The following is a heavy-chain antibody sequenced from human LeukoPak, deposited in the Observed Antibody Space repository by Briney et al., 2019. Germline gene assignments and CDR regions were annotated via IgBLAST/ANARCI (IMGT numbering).Heavy chain of an antibody. D-gene: IGHD1-1*01. Sequence: GGSLRLSCAASGFTVSSNYMSWIRQAPGKGLEWVGFIRSKAYGETADYAASVKGRFAISRDDSKAIAYLQMNSLKTEDTAVYHCTRDRGAYNLYDYWGQGTLVTVSS. CDR3: TRDRGAYNLYDY. CDR1: GFTVSSNY. CDR2: IRSKAYGETA. J-gene: IGHJ4*02. V-gene: IGHV3-49*03.